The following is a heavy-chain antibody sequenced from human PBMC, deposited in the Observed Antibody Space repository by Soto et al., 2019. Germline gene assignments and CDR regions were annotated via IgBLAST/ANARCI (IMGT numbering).Heavy chain of an antibody. V-gene: IGHV4-31*03. J-gene: IGHJ4*02. CDR1: GGSISSGGYY. Sequence: QVQLQESGPGLVKRSQTLSLTCNVSGGSISSGGYYWSWIRQHPGKGLEWIGYIYYSGRNYYNPSLKARVTISVDTSKNQFSQKLISLTAADTAVYYCARAPPNNRVVTDYWGRGTLVTVSS. CDR3: ARAPPNNRVVTDY. D-gene: IGHD2-15*01. CDR2: IYYSGRN.